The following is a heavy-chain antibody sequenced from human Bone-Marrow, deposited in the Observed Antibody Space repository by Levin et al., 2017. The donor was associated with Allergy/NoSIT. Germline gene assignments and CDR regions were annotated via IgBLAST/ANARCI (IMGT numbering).Heavy chain of an antibody. V-gene: IGHV3-23*01. D-gene: IGHD3-22*01. Sequence: GGSLRLSCVASGFSFRSYILSWVRQAPGKGLEWVSSISASGGSTYYADSVKGRFTISRDNSKNTVYLQLDSLRAEDTAVYFCANDRERDPSCYYYLGQGTLVTVSS. CDR1: GFSFRSYI. J-gene: IGHJ4*02. CDR3: ANDRERDPSCYYY. CDR2: ISASGGST.